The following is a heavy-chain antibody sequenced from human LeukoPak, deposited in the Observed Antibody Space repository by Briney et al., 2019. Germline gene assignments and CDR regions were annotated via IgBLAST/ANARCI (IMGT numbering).Heavy chain of an antibody. CDR2: IKQDGSVK. CDR1: GLPLSLYW. D-gene: IGHD3-16*01. J-gene: IGHJ4*02. V-gene: IGHV3-7*01. Sequence: QPGGSLRLSCAASGLPLSLYWMNWVRQAPGKGLEWVANIKQDGSVKHYVDSVKGRFTISRDNAKNSLFLQMDSLPAEDTAMYFCASHPYHDNNAYLNHWGQGTLVTVS. CDR3: ASHPYHDNNAYLNH.